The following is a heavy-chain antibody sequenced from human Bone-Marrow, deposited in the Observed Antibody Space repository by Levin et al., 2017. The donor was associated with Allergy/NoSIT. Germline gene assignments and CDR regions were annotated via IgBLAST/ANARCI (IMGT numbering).Heavy chain of an antibody. CDR2: INHRGST. V-gene: IGHV4-34*01. Sequence: SETLSLTCAVYGESLTGYYWSWIRQPPGKDLEWIGEINHRGSTNYNPSLKSRLSISVDTSKNQFSLKLISVTAADTAVYYCARIDIVTTSGWFDPWGQGTLVTVSS. D-gene: IGHD5-12*01. CDR3: ARIDIVTTSGWFDP. CDR1: GESLTGYY. J-gene: IGHJ5*02.